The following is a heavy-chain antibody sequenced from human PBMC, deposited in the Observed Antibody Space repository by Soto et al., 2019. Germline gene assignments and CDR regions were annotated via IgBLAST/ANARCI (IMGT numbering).Heavy chain of an antibody. J-gene: IGHJ4*02. CDR3: SRSPGDWAPCDY. CDR2: FPYGGST. V-gene: IGHV4-39*02. D-gene: IGHD3-10*01. CDR1: GGSISSSSYY. Sequence: QLQLQESGPGLVKPSETLSLTCTVSGGSISSSSYYWGWIRQPPGKGLEWIGSFPYGGSTYYNPSLKSRVTISVDTSKNDFSLQLSSVTAADTAVYYCSRSPGDWAPCDYWGQGTLVTVSS.